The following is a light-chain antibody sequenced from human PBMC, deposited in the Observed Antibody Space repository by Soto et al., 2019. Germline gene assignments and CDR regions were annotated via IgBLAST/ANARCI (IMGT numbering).Light chain of an antibody. CDR1: ESVTSSY. V-gene: IGKV3D-20*02. J-gene: IGKJ2*01. CDR3: QQRNNWPPMYT. Sequence: EIVLTQSPGTLSLSPGETATLSCRASESVTSSYLAWYQQKPGQAPRLLIYGASSRATGIPGRFSGSGSGTDFTLTISSLEPEDFAVYYCQQRNNWPPMYTFGQGTKVDIK. CDR2: GAS.